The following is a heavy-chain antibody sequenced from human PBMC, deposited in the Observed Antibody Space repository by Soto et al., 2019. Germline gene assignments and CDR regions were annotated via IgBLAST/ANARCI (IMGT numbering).Heavy chain of an antibody. CDR2: FDPEDGET. CDR1: GYTLTELS. CDR3: ATDATYCGGDCYPKTFDY. V-gene: IGHV1-24*01. J-gene: IGHJ4*02. D-gene: IGHD2-21*02. Sequence: GASVKVSCKVSGYTLTELSMHCVRQAPGKGLEWMGGFDPEDGETIYAQKFQGRVTMTEDTSTDTAYMELSSLRSEDTAVYYCATDATYCGGDCYPKTFDYWGQGTLVTVS.